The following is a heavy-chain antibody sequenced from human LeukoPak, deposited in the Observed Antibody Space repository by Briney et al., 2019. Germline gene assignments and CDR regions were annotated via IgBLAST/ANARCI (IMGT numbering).Heavy chain of an antibody. D-gene: IGHD1-7*01. CDR1: GGSFSGYY. CDR3: ARHAGTAGWFDP. CDR2: INHSGST. J-gene: IGHJ5*02. V-gene: IGHV4-34*01. Sequence: SETLSLTCAVYGGSFSGYYWSWIRQPPGKGLEWIGEINHSGSTNYNPSLKSRVTISVDTSKNQFSLKLSSVTAADTAVYYCARHAGTAGWFDPWGQGTLVTVSS.